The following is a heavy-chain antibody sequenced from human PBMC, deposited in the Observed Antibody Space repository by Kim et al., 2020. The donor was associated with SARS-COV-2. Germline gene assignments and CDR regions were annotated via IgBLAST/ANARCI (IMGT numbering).Heavy chain of an antibody. V-gene: IGHV3-66*01. CDR3: ASPNALDYYDSSGRAFDI. J-gene: IGHJ3*02. Sequence: KGRFTIARDNSKNTMYLQMNSLRAEDTAVYYCASPNALDYYDSSGRAFDIWGQGTMVTVSS. D-gene: IGHD3-22*01.